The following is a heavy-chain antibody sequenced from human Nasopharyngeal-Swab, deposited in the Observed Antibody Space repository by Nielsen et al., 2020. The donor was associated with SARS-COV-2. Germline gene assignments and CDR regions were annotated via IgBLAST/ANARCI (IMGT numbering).Heavy chain of an antibody. CDR1: GFTFSSYA. J-gene: IGHJ4*02. CDR2: ISGSGGST. V-gene: IGHV3-23*01. D-gene: IGHD2-8*01. Sequence: GESLKISCAASGFTFSSYALSWVRQGPGKGLEWVSVISGSGGSTYYADSVKGRFTLSRDNSKKALYLQMNSLRAEDTAVYYCAKELVSEGTNGGFDYWGQGALVSVSS. CDR3: AKELVSEGTNGGFDY.